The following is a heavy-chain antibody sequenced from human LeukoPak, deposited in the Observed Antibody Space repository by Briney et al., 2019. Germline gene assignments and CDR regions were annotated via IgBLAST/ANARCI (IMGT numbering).Heavy chain of an antibody. V-gene: IGHV4-39*01. Sequence: SETLSLTCTVSGGSISSSSYYWGWIRQPPGKGLEWIGSIYYSGSTYYNPSLKSRVTVSVDTSKNQFSLKLSSVTAADTAVYYCARTKEYNWNYRYYFDFWGQGTLVTVSS. D-gene: IGHD1-7*01. CDR2: IYYSGST. CDR3: ARTKEYNWNYRYYFDF. CDR1: GGSISSSSYY. J-gene: IGHJ4*02.